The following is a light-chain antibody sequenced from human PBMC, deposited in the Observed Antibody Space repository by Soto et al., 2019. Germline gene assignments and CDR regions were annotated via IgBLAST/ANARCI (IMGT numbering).Light chain of an antibody. CDR3: QVWDSSSDHPV. J-gene: IGLJ1*01. CDR2: YDS. V-gene: IGLV3-21*04. CDR1: NIGSKS. Sequence: SYELTQPASVSVTPGKTARITCGGNNIGSKSVHWYQQKPGQAPVVVIYYDSDRPSGIPERFSGSNSGNTGTLTISRVEAGDEADYYCQVWDSSSDHPVFGTGTKVTVL.